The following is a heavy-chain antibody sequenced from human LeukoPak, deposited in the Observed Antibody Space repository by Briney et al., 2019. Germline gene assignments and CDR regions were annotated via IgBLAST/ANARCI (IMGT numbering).Heavy chain of an antibody. CDR1: GFTFSSHA. V-gene: IGHV3-30-3*01. CDR2: ISSHGSNK. Sequence: GRSLRLSCAASGFTFSSHAMHWVRQAPGKGLEWVAIISSHGSNKYYADSVKGRFTISRDNSNNSLYLQMNSLRAEDTAVYYCARDWTWNYDYWGRGTLVTVSS. D-gene: IGHD1-1*01. J-gene: IGHJ4*02. CDR3: ARDWTWNYDY.